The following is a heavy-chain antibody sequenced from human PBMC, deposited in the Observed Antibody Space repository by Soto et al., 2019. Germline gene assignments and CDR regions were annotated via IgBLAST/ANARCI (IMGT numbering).Heavy chain of an antibody. V-gene: IGHV3-30*18. CDR3: AKRGHCSGGACYSFHFDA. D-gene: IGHD2-15*01. Sequence: PGGSLRLSCAASGFTFNTHGMHWVRQAPGKGLEWVALISSDASLESFADSVKGRLTISRDNSRDTLSLQMNNLRAEDTAVYYCAKRGHCSGGACYSFHFDAWGRGTLVTVSS. J-gene: IGHJ4*02. CDR1: GFTFNTHG. CDR2: ISSDASLE.